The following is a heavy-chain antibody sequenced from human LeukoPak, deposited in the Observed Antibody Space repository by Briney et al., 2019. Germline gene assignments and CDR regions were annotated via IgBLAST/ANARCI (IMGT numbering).Heavy chain of an antibody. Sequence: SVKVSCKASGFTFTNSAMQWVRQARGQRLEWIGWIVVGSGNTNYAQKFQERVTITRDMSTSTAYMELSSLRSEDTAVYYCAAGRGYGGNSDSDYWGQGTLVTVSS. CDR2: IVVGSGNT. CDR1: GFTFTNSA. D-gene: IGHD4-23*01. J-gene: IGHJ4*02. CDR3: AAGRGYGGNSDSDY. V-gene: IGHV1-58*02.